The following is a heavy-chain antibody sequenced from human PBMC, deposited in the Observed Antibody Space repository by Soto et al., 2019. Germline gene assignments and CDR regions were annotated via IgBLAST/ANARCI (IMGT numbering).Heavy chain of an antibody. CDR2: ISSSSSYI. CDR3: ARDQRDDIVVVPAAMHYYYYMDV. V-gene: IGHV3-21*01. D-gene: IGHD2-2*01. CDR1: ESIFSGYS. Sequence: PGGSLRLSCVASESIFSGYSMNWVRQAPGKGLEWVSSISSSSSYIYYADSVKGRFTISRDNAKNSLYLQMNSLRAEDTAVYYCARDQRDDIVVVPAAMHYYYYMDVWGKGTTVTVSS. J-gene: IGHJ6*03.